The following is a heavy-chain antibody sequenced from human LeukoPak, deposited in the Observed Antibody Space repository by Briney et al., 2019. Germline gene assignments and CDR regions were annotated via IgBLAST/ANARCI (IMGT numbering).Heavy chain of an antibody. CDR1: GFTFSSYS. Sequence: GGSLRLSCADSGFTFSSYSMNWVRQAPGKGLEWVSSISSGSKYIYNADSVKGRFTISRDNAKKSLYLQMNSLRAEDTAVDYCARALSYSYGSMDFWGQGTLVIVSS. CDR3: ARALSYSYGSMDF. J-gene: IGHJ4*02. CDR2: ISSGSKYI. D-gene: IGHD5-18*01. V-gene: IGHV3-21*01.